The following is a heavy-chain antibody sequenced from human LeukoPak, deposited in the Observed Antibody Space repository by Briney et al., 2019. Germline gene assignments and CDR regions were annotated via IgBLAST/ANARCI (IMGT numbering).Heavy chain of an antibody. V-gene: IGHV4-59*01. D-gene: IGHD5-12*01. Sequence: SETLSLTCTVSGGSISSYYRSWIRQPPGKGLEWIGYIYYSGSTNYNPSLKSRVTISVDTSKNQFSLKLSSVTAADTAVYYCARESGYDYLFDYWGQGTLVTVSS. CDR3: ARESGYDYLFDY. J-gene: IGHJ4*02. CDR2: IYYSGST. CDR1: GGSISSYY.